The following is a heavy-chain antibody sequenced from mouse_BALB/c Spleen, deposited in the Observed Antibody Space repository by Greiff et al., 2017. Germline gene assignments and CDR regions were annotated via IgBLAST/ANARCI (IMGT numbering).Heavy chain of an antibody. CDR3: ARGSYYYGGSDY. CDR2: INSNGGST. D-gene: IGHD1-1*02. CDR1: GFTFSSYG. Sequence: VQLKESGGGLVQPGGSLKLSCAASGFTFSSYGMSWVRQTPDKRLELVATINSNGGSTYYPDSVKGRFTISRDNAKNTLYLQMSSLKSEDTAMYYCARGSYYYGGSDYWGQGTTLTVAS. J-gene: IGHJ2*01. V-gene: IGHV5-6-3*01.